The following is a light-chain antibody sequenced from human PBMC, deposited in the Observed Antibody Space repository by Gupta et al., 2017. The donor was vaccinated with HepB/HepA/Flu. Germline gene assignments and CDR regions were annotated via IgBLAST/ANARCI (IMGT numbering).Light chain of an antibody. CDR2: DNN. V-gene: IGLV1-51*01. Sequence: SVLTHPPSVPAAPGQKVTISCSGSSSNIGNNYVSWYQQLPGTAPKLLIYDNNKRPSGIPDRFSGSKSGTSATLGSTGLQTGDEADYYCGTWDSSLSAGVFGGGTKLTVL. CDR3: GTWDSSLSAGV. J-gene: IGLJ2*01. CDR1: SSNIGNNY.